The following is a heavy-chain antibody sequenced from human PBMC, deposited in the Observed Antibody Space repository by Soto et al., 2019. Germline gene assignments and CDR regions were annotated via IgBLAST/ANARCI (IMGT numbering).Heavy chain of an antibody. Sequence: QVQLVESGGGVVQPGRSLRLSCAASGFTFSTYAMHWVRQAPGKGLEWVAVILYDESKKDYADSVKGRFTISRDDSKNTLYLQMNSLRAEDTAVYYCARVNIAWNDVGAMDVLGQGTTVTVSS. V-gene: IGHV3-30-3*01. J-gene: IGHJ6*02. D-gene: IGHD1-1*01. CDR1: GFTFSTYA. CDR3: ARVNIAWNDVGAMDV. CDR2: ILYDESKK.